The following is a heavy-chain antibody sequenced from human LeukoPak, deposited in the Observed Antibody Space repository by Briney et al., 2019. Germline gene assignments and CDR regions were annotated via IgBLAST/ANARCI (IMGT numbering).Heavy chain of an antibody. V-gene: IGHV3-30*02. CDR3: AKGPITMIVVVMTYFDY. J-gene: IGHJ4*02. Sequence: GGSLRLSCAASGFTFSSYGMHWVRQAPGKGLEWVAFIRYDGSNKYYADSVKGRFTISRDNSKNTLYLRMNSLRAEDTAVYYCAKGPITMIVVVMTYFDYWGQGTLVTVSS. D-gene: IGHD3-22*01. CDR1: GFTFSSYG. CDR2: IRYDGSNK.